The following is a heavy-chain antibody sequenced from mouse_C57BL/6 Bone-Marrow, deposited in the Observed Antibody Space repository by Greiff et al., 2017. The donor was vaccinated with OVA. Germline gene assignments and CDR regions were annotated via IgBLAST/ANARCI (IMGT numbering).Heavy chain of an antibody. CDR1: GFTFSSYG. J-gene: IGHJ3*01. D-gene: IGHD2-2*01. CDR3: ARQYGYDWCAY. Sequence: EVMLVESGGDLVKPGGSLKLSCAASGFTFSSYGMSWVRQTPDKRLEWVATISSGGSYTYYPASVKGRFTISRDNAKNTLYLQMSSLKSEDTAMYYCARQYGYDWCAYWGQGTLVTVSA. V-gene: IGHV5-6*01. CDR2: ISSGGSYT.